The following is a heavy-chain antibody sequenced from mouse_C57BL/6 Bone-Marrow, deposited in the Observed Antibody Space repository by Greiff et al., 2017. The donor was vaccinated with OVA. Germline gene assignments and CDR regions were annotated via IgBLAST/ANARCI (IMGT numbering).Heavy chain of an antibody. V-gene: IGHV2-9-1*01. J-gene: IGHJ3*01. Sequence: VQLQESGPGLVAPSQCLSISCTVSGFSLTSYAISWVRQPPGKGLEWLGVIWPGGGSNYNSAPKTRLSISKDNSKSQVFLRMNSLQTDDTARYCCAVYPFAYWGQGTLVTVSA. CDR3: AVYPFAY. D-gene: IGHD2-1*01. CDR2: IWPGGGS. CDR1: GFSLTSYA.